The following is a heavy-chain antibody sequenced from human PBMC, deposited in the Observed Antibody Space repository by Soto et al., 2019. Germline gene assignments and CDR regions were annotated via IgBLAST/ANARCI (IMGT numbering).Heavy chain of an antibody. V-gene: IGHV4-34*01. J-gene: IGHJ5*02. CDR2: VNHSGEA. CDR3: TREERFPRYWFDP. Sequence: NPSETLSLTCGVYGGSFRNYYWIWVRQPPGKGLEWIGEVNHSGEATYNPSLQSRITISLDTSNNQFSLKMTSVTAVDTAMYFCTREERFPRYWFDPWGQGTQVTVSS. CDR1: GGSFRNYY. D-gene: IGHD3-10*01.